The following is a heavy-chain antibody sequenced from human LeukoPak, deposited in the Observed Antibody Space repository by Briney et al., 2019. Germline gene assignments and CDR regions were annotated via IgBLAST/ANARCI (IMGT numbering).Heavy chain of an antibody. D-gene: IGHD6-19*01. J-gene: IGHJ5*02. CDR3: ARDRITVTGAYNWFDP. CDR2: VSGGGDIT. Sequence: GGSLRLSCAASGFTFSNYETIWVRQAPGKGLEWISYVSGGGDITDYADSVKGRFTISRDNAKNLLYLQMNSLRVDDTAFYYCARDRITVTGAYNWFDPWGQGTLVTVSS. V-gene: IGHV3-48*03. CDR1: GFTFSNYE.